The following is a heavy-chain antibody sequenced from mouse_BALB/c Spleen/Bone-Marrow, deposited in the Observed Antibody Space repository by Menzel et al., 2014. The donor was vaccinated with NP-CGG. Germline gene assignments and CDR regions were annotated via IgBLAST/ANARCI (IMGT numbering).Heavy chain of an antibody. V-gene: IGHV1-7*01. J-gene: IGHJ2*01. CDR2: INPSTGYT. Sequence: VKLQESGAELAKPGASVKMSCKASGYTFTSYWMHWVKRRPGQGLEWIGYINPSTGYTEYNQKFKDKATLTADKSSSTAYMQLSSLTSEDSAVYYCARSNYYGSKDYWGQGTTLTVSS. D-gene: IGHD1-1*01. CDR1: GYTFTSYW. CDR3: ARSNYYGSKDY.